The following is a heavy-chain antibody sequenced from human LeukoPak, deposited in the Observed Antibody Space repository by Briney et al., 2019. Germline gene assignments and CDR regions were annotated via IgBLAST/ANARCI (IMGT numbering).Heavy chain of an antibody. V-gene: IGHV1-46*01. CDR1: GYTFTGYY. Sequence: ASVKVSCKASGYTFTGYYMFWVRQAPGQGLEWMGIINPSGGSTSYAQKFQGRVTMTRDTSTGTVYMELSSLRSEDTAVYYCARSPPSGDILTGYLTHNWFDPWGQGTLVTVSS. CDR2: INPSGGST. CDR3: ARSPPSGDILTGYLTHNWFDP. J-gene: IGHJ5*02. D-gene: IGHD3-9*01.